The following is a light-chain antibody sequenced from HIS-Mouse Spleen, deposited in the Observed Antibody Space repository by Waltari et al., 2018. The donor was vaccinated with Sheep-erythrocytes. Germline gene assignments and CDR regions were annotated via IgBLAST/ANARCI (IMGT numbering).Light chain of an antibody. J-gene: IGKJ4*01. V-gene: IGKV3-11*01. CDR1: QSVSSY. CDR2: DAS. Sequence: EIVLTQSPATLSLSPGERATLSCRASQSVSSYLAWYQQKPGQAPRFLLYDASNRATGIPARFSGSGSGTXFTLTISSLEPEDFAXXXXQQRSNXXTFGGGTKVEIK. CDR3: QQRSNXXT.